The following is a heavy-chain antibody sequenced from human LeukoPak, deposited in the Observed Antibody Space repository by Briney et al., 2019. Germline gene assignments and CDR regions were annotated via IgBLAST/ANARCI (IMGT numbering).Heavy chain of an antibody. CDR1: GGSISITSYY. J-gene: IGHJ4*02. D-gene: IGHD2/OR15-2a*01. CDR3: ARDLTYYFDY. Sequence: PSETLSLTCTVSGGSISITSYYWGWIRQPPGKGLEWIGSIYYSGSTYYNPSLKSRVTISVDTSKNQFSLKLSSVTAADTAVYYCARDLTYYFDYWGQGTLVTVSS. CDR2: IYYSGST. V-gene: IGHV4-39*07.